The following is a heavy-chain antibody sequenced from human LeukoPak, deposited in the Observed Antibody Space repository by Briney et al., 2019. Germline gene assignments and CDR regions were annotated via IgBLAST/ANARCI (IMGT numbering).Heavy chain of an antibody. V-gene: IGHV3-23*01. CDR1: GFTFSSDA. Sequence: GGSLRLSCAASGFTFSSDAMSWVRQAPGKGLEWVSAISGSGGSTYYADSAKGRFTISRDNSKNTLYLQMNSLRAEDTAVYYCAKDLRSRIAAAGTPYAEYFQHSGHGTLVTVSS. CDR3: AKDLRSRIAAAGTPYAEYFQH. D-gene: IGHD6-13*01. J-gene: IGHJ1*01. CDR2: ISGSGGST.